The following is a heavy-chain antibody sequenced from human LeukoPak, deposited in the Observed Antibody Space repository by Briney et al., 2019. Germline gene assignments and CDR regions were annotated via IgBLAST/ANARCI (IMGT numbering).Heavy chain of an antibody. J-gene: IGHJ1*01. Sequence: SGGSLRLSCAASGFTFSSYAMSWVRQAPGKGLEWVANIKPDGSAKYYVDSVKGRFTISRDNAKNSLYLQMNSLRAEDTAVYYRASPPVAAGGNVYFQHWGQGTLVTVSS. D-gene: IGHD6-13*01. CDR3: ASPPVAAGGNVYFQH. CDR1: GFTFSSYA. CDR2: IKPDGSAK. V-gene: IGHV3-7*02.